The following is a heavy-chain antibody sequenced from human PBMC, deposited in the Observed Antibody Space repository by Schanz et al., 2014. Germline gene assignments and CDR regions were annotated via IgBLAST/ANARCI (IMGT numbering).Heavy chain of an antibody. V-gene: IGHV3-23*04. J-gene: IGHJ4*02. CDR3: ARIGGSVFDY. Sequence: EVQLVASGGGLVQPGGSLRLSCAASGFTFSSYGMHWVRQAPGKGLEWVSAISGSGGSTYYADSVKGRFTISRDNSKNSLYLQMNSLRAEDTAVYYCARIGGSVFDYWAQGTLVTVSS. D-gene: IGHD3-10*01. CDR2: ISGSGGST. CDR1: GFTFSSYG.